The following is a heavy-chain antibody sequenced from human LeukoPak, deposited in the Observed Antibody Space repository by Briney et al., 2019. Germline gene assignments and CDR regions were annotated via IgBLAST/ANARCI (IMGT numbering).Heavy chain of an antibody. D-gene: IGHD2-2*01. Sequence: GGSLRLSCAASGFTFSYYWMSWVRQAPGKGLEWVANIREDGSENYYVDSLGGRFSISRDNAKNSLYLQMNSLRAEDTAVYYCARGSIYCSSTSCYEFDYWGQGTLVTVSS. CDR1: GFTFSYYW. CDR2: IREDGSEN. J-gene: IGHJ4*02. CDR3: ARGSIYCSSTSCYEFDY. V-gene: IGHV3-7*01.